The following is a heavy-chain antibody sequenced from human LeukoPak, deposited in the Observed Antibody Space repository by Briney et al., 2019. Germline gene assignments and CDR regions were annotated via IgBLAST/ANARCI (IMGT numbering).Heavy chain of an antibody. CDR3: TTGHCSSTSCYYYYGMDV. J-gene: IGHJ6*02. V-gene: IGHV3-15*01. D-gene: IGHD2-2*01. CDR2: IKSKTDGGTT. CDR1: GFTFSNAW. Sequence: GGSPRLSCAASGFTFSNAWMSWVRQAPGKGLEWVGRIKSKTDGGTTDYAAPVKGRFTISRDDSKNTLYLQMNSLKTEDTAVYYCTTGHCSSTSCYYYYGMDVWGQGTTVTVSS.